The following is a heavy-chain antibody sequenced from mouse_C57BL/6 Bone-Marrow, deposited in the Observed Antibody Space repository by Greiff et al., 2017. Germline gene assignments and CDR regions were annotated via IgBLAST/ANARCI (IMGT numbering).Heavy chain of an antibody. CDR3: ARDGGYHYYFDY. Sequence: DVMLVESGGGLVKPGGSLKLSCAASGFTFSSYAMSWVRQTPEKRLEWVATISDGGSYTYYPDNVKGRFTISRDNAKNNLYLQMSHLKSEDTAMYYCARDGGYHYYFDYWGQGTTLTVSS. V-gene: IGHV5-4*01. CDR2: ISDGGSYT. D-gene: IGHD1-1*02. CDR1: GFTFSSYA. J-gene: IGHJ2*01.